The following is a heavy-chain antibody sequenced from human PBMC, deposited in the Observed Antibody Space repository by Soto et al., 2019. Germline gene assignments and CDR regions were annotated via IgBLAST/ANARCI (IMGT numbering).Heavy chain of an antibody. CDR1: GGSISSYF. CDR2: IYYSGST. Sequence: QVQLQESGPGLVKPSETLSLTCTVSGGSISSYFWSWIRQPPGKGLEWIGYIYYSGSTNYNPFLKSRVTISVDTSKNQFSLKLSSVTAADTAVYYCVSESTVTDAFDIWGQGTMVTVSA. CDR3: VSESTVTDAFDI. V-gene: IGHV4-59*01. J-gene: IGHJ3*02. D-gene: IGHD4-17*01.